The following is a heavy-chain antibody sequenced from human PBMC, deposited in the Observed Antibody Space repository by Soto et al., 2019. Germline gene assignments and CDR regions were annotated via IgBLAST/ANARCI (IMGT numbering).Heavy chain of an antibody. Sequence: GGSLRLSCAASGFTFSSYAMSWVRQAPGKGLEWVSAISGSGGSTYYADSVKGRFTISRDNSKNTLYLQMNSLRAEDTAVYYCAKGGSGSSMTYYYGMDVWGQGTTVTV. V-gene: IGHV3-23*01. J-gene: IGHJ6*02. CDR1: GFTFSSYA. CDR3: AKGGSGSSMTYYYGMDV. CDR2: ISGSGGST. D-gene: IGHD3-10*01.